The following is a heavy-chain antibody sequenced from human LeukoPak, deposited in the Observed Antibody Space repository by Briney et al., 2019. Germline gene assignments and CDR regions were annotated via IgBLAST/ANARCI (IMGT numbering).Heavy chain of an antibody. D-gene: IGHD2-15*01. J-gene: IGHJ3*02. Sequence: GGSLRLSCAASGFTFSDYYMNWIRQAPGKGLEWVSYISSSGSIIYYADSVKGRFTFSRDNAKNSLYLQMNSLRAEDTAVYYCARGFRPRYCSGGSCYSSYDAFDIWGQGTMVTVSS. V-gene: IGHV3-11*04. CDR1: GFTFSDYY. CDR2: ISSSGSII. CDR3: ARGFRPRYCSGGSCYSSYDAFDI.